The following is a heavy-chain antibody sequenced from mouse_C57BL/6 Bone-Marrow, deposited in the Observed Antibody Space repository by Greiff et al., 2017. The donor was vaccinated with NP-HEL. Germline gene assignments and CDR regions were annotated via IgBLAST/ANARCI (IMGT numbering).Heavy chain of an antibody. CDR2: ISSGSSTI. J-gene: IGHJ1*03. CDR1: GFTFSDYG. V-gene: IGHV5-17*01. D-gene: IGHD1-1*01. CDR3: ARDSPYSYYYGSRGYFDV. Sequence: EVQRVESGGGLVKPGGSLKLSCAASGFTFSDYGMHWVRQAPEKGLEWVAYISSGSSTIYYADTVKGRFPISRDNAKNTLFLQMTSLRSEDTAMYYCARDSPYSYYYGSRGYFDVWGTGTTVTVSS.